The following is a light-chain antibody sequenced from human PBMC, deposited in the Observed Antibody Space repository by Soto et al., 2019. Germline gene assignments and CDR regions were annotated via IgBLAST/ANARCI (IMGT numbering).Light chain of an antibody. Sequence: DLQMTQSPSSLSASVGDRVTISCRASQSIRFYLNWYQQKPGKAPKLLIYAASSLQSGVPSRFSGRGSGTDFTLTISCLQPEDFATYYCQQSYSTSPTFGQGTKVEIK. CDR1: QSIRFY. J-gene: IGKJ1*01. CDR3: QQSYSTSPT. CDR2: AAS. V-gene: IGKV1-39*01.